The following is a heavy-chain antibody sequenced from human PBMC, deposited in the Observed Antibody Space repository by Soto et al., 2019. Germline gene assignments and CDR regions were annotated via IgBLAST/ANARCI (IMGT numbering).Heavy chain of an antibody. D-gene: IGHD2-2*01. J-gene: IGHJ4*02. CDR2: IYHSGST. V-gene: IGHV4-39*01. CDR3: ATTNCSTTSCTSDY. CDR1: GGSISGSTSY. Sequence: SETLSLTCTVSGGSISGSTSYWGWIRQPPGKGLEWIGSIYHSGSTYYSPSLKSRVTISADTSKNQFSLKLSSVTAADTAVYYCATTNCSTTSCTSDYWGQGALVTVYS.